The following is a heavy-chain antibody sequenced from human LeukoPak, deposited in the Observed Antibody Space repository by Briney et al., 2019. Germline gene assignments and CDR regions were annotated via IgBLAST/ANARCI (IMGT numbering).Heavy chain of an antibody. Sequence: SGPTLVNPTQTLTLTCTFSGFSLSTSGVGVAWIRQPPGKALEWLALIYWNDDKRYSPSLKSRLTITKDTSKNRVVLTMTNMDPVDTATYYCAHRSYYDSSGYGLFDYWGQGTLVTVSS. CDR2: IYWNDDK. CDR3: AHRSYYDSSGYGLFDY. J-gene: IGHJ4*02. CDR1: GFSLSTSGVG. V-gene: IGHV2-5*01. D-gene: IGHD3-22*01.